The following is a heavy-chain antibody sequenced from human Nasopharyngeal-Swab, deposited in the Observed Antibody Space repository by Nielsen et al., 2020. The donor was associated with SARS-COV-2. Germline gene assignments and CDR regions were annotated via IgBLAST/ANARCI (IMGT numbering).Heavy chain of an antibody. CDR3: AKDPMGYDILTGYYPYYFDY. J-gene: IGHJ4*02. V-gene: IGHV3-30*18. CDR2: ISYDGSNK. Sequence: PGKGLEWVAVISYDGSNKYYADSVKGRFTISRDNSKNTLYLQMNSLRAEDTAVYYCAKDPMGYDILTGYYPYYFDYWGQGTLVTVSS. D-gene: IGHD3-9*01.